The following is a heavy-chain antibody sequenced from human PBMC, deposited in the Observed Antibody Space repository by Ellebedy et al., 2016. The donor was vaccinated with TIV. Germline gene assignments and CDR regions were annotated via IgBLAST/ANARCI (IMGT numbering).Heavy chain of an antibody. D-gene: IGHD6-19*01. CDR1: GFTFSNYW. J-gene: IGHJ4*02. CDR2: RKQDGSEK. CDR3: ARDQWLGRAYYFDS. Sequence: GESLKISCGTSGFTFSNYWMTWVRQAPGKGLEWVANRKQDGSEKYYVDSVKGRFSISRYNTKNSLYLQMNSLTDEDTAVYYCARDQWLGRAYYFDSWGQGTLVTVSS. V-gene: IGHV3-7*01.